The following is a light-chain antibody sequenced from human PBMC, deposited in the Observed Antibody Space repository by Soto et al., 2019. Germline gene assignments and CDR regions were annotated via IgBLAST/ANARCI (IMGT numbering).Light chain of an antibody. Sequence: QSALTQPASVSGSPGQSITISCTGTFSDIGTYKFVSWYQFHPDAGPKLIIYEGTNRPSGVSDRFSGSKSGDTATLTISGLRPEDECFYFCSSYTSTDALLVFGGGTKLTVL. CDR2: EGT. J-gene: IGLJ2*01. CDR3: SSYTSTDALLV. CDR1: FSDIGTYKF. V-gene: IGLV2-14*01.